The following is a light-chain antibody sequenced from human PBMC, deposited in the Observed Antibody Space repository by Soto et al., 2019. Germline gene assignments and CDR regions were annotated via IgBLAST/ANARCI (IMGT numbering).Light chain of an antibody. CDR2: AAS. CDR3: QQSFSTPPT. V-gene: IGKV1-39*01. CDR1: QTLNSY. Sequence: DIQMTQSPSSLSASVGDRVTITCRASQTLNSYLNWYQQKSPKAPKLLIYAASRLQSGVPSRVNGSGTTTDFTLTIASLQPEDFATYFCQQSFSTPPTFGQGTKL. J-gene: IGKJ2*01.